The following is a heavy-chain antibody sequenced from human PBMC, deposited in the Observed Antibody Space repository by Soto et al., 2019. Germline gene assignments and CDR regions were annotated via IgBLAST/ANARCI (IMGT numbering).Heavy chain of an antibody. CDR1: GYTFTSYA. D-gene: IGHD1-20*01. Sequence: ASVKVSCKASGYTFTSYAIHWVRQAPVQRLEWMGWVNAGNGNTKYSQKLQGRVTITRDTSASTAYMELSSLRSEDTAVYYCARDLGYKWNIIAYWGQGTLVTLSS. J-gene: IGHJ4*02. V-gene: IGHV1-3*01. CDR2: VNAGNGNT. CDR3: ARDLGYKWNIIAY.